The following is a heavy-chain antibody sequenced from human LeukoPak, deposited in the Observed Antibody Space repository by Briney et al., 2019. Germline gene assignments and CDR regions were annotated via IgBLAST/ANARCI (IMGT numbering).Heavy chain of an antibody. CDR1: GFTFSSYS. J-gene: IGHJ4*02. Sequence: PGGSLRLSCAASGFTFSSYSMNWVRQAPGKGLEWVSYISSSGSTIYYADSVKGRFTISRDNAKNSLYLQMNSLRAEDTAVYYCARSIAVAGSPSDYWGQGTLVTVSS. V-gene: IGHV3-48*04. D-gene: IGHD6-19*01. CDR2: ISSSGSTI. CDR3: ARSIAVAGSPSDY.